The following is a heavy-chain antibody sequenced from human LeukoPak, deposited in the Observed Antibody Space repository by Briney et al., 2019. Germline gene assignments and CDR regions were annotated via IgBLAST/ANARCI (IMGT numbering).Heavy chain of an antibody. CDR3: AREDSNSENF. CDR2: IAAYNGAT. CDR1: GYSFTSYG. D-gene: IGHD2/OR15-2a*01. Sequence: ASVRVSCKASGYSFTSYGLTWVRQTPRQGLEWMGWIAAYNGATNYAQIFQGRVSMTTDTSTNTGYMELRSLTPDDTAVYYCAREDSNSENFWGQGTLVTVSS. V-gene: IGHV1-18*01. J-gene: IGHJ4*02.